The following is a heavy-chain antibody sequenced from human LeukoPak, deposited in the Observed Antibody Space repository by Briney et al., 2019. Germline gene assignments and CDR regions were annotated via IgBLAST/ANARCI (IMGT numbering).Heavy chain of an antibody. V-gene: IGHV3-53*01. CDR2: IFSADRT. D-gene: IGHD1-7*01. CDR3: ARVGNSYDFDY. CDR1: GFTVSNNY. Sequence: PGGSLRLSCAASGFTVSNNYMSWLRQPAGKGLEWVSIIFSADRTYFADSVKGRFSISTDNSKHTLYLPMTSLRAQHTAVYYCARVGNSYDFDYWGQGTLVTVSS. J-gene: IGHJ4*02.